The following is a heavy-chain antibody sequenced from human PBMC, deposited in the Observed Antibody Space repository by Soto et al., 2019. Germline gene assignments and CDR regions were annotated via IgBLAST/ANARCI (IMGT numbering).Heavy chain of an antibody. Sequence: LSLTCAVYGGSFSGYYWSWIRQPPGKGLEWIGEINHSGSTNYNPSLKSRVTISVDTSKNQFSLKLSSVTAADTAVYYCARGLRGVSYYGSGSYYNSSYYFDYWGQGTLVTVSS. D-gene: IGHD3-10*01. CDR3: ARGLRGVSYYGSGSYYNSSYYFDY. J-gene: IGHJ4*02. CDR2: INHSGST. V-gene: IGHV4-34*01. CDR1: GGSFSGYY.